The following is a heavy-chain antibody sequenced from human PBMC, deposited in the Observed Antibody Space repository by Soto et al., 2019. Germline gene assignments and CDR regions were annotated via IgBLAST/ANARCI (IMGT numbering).Heavy chain of an antibody. Sequence: QPGGSLRLSCAASGFTFSSYWMHWVRQAPGKGLVWVSRINSDGSSTSYADSVKGRFTISRDNAKNTLYLQMNSLRAEDTAVYYCARAPRTGYDFWSGYYTQNWFDPWGQGTLVTVSS. D-gene: IGHD3-3*01. CDR2: INSDGSST. J-gene: IGHJ5*02. V-gene: IGHV3-74*01. CDR1: GFTFSSYW. CDR3: ARAPRTGYDFWSGYYTQNWFDP.